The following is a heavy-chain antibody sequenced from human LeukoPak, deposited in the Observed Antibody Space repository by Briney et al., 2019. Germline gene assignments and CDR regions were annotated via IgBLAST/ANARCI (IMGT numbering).Heavy chain of an antibody. D-gene: IGHD3-10*01. Sequence: GASVKVSCKASGYTFTSYYMHWVRQAPGQGLEWMGIINPSGGNTGYAQKFQGRVTMTRNTSISTAYMELSSLRSEGTAVYYCARGLGYYGSGSYGGFDPWGQGTLVTVSS. V-gene: IGHV1-46*01. CDR3: ARGLGYYGSGSYGGFDP. J-gene: IGHJ5*02. CDR1: GYTFTSYY. CDR2: INPSGGNT.